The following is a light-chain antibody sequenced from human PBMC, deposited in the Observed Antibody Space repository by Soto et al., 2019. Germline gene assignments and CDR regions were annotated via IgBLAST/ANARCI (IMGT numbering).Light chain of an antibody. V-gene: IGLV7-43*01. CDR2: STT. Sequence: QAVVTQEPSLTVSPGGTGTLTCASSTGAVTSGYYPNGFQQKPGQAPRALIYSTTNKPSRSPARFSGSLLGGSAALTVSGVQPEDESDYYCLLYYGGAQPHVVFGGGTKLTVL. CDR3: LLYYGGAQPHVV. J-gene: IGLJ2*01. CDR1: TGAVTSGYY.